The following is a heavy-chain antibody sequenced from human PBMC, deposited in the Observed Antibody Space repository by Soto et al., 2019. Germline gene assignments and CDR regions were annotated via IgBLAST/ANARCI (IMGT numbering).Heavy chain of an antibody. CDR3: ASLVHNRRGMDV. Sequence: SVKVSCKASGGTFSSYAISWVRQAPGQGLEWMGGIIPIFGTANYAQKFQGRVTITADKSTSTAYMELSSLRSEDTAVYYCASLVHNRRGMDVWGQGTTVTVSS. J-gene: IGHJ6*02. CDR1: GGTFSSYA. V-gene: IGHV1-69*06. CDR2: IIPIFGTA. D-gene: IGHD1-1*01.